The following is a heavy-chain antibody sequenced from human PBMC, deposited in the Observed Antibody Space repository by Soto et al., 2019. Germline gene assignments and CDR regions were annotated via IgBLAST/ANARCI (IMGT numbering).Heavy chain of an antibody. D-gene: IGHD3-3*01. V-gene: IGHV3-23*01. J-gene: IGHJ4*02. CDR3: AKLLFGVVISPNDY. Sequence: EVQLLESGGGLVQPGGSLRLSCAASGFTFSSYAMSWVRQAPGXXXXWVSAISGRGGSTYYAECVKGRFTISRDNSKNTLYLQMNSLGAEDTAVYYCAKLLFGVVISPNDYWGQGTLVTVSS. CDR1: GFTFSSYA. CDR2: ISGRGGST.